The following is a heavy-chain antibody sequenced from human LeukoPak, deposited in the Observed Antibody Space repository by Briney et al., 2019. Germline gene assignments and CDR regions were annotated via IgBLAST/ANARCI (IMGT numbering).Heavy chain of an antibody. CDR3: ARDPGPDYFDY. CDR1: GFTFSNYG. V-gene: IGHV3-33*08. J-gene: IGHJ4*02. Sequence: GGSLRLSCAASGFTFSNYGMHWVRQAPGKGLEWVAVTWYDENIKYYADSVKGRFTISRDNSENTLYLQMNNLKVEDTAMYYCARDPGPDYFDYWGQGTLVSVSS. CDR2: TWYDENIK.